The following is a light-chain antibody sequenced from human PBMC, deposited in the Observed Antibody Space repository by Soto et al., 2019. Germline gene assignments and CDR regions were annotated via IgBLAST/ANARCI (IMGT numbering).Light chain of an antibody. CDR2: DSS. CDR1: HSVSNY. Sequence: EIVLTQTPVTPSLSPGERATLSCRASHSVSNYLGWYQQKPGQAPRLLIYDSSTRATGIPARFRGRGSGTGFTPTSSSLEPEDCADSFCQQRRNCPCTSGPGTTVDIK. V-gene: IGKV3-11*01. CDR3: QQRRNCPCT. J-gene: IGKJ3*01.